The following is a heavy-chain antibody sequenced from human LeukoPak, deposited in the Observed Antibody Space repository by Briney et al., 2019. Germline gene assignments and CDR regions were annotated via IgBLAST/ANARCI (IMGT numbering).Heavy chain of an antibody. V-gene: IGHV5-51*01. CDR1: GYSFTSYW. CDR2: IYPGDSDT. D-gene: IGHD3-3*01. J-gene: IGHJ6*02. Sequence: GESLKISCKGSGYSFTSYWIGWVRQMPGKGLERMGIIYPGDSDTRYSPSFQGQVTISADKSISTAYLQWSSLKASDTAMYYCARQGIFGVGLRNYYYYGMDVWGQGTTVTVSS. CDR3: ARQGIFGVGLRNYYYYGMDV.